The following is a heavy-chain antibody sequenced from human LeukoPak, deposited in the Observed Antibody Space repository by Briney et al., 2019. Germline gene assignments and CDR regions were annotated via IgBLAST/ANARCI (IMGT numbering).Heavy chain of an antibody. Sequence: GGSLRLSCAASGFTFTRYWMHWVRQAPGKGLVWVSRINTDGSSTAYADSVKGRFTISRDNAKNTVYLQMNSLRAEDTAVYYCARVRNEWQLLPGFDYWGQGTLVTVSS. D-gene: IGHD1-26*01. J-gene: IGHJ4*02. V-gene: IGHV3-74*01. CDR3: ARVRNEWQLLPGFDY. CDR1: GFTFTRYW. CDR2: INTDGSST.